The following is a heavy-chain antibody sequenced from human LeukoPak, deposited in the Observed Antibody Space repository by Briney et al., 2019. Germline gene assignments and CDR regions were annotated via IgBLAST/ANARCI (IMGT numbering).Heavy chain of an antibody. D-gene: IGHD3-22*01. CDR2: ISAYHGNP. CDR3: ARDTWYYYDSSGYNAFDT. V-gene: IGHV1-18*01. Sequence: GASVKVSCKASGYTFTSYGISWVRQAPGQGLDWMGWISAYHGNPNYAQKPQGRVTMTTDTSTNPVFTEVRSLSSDYSAVYYCARDTWYYYDSSGYNAFDTWGQGTMVTVSS. J-gene: IGHJ3*02. CDR1: GYTFTSYG.